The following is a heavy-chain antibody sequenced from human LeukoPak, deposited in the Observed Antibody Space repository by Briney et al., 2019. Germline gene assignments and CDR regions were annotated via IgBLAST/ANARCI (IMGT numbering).Heavy chain of an antibody. CDR1: GGSFSGYY. J-gene: IGHJ4*02. V-gene: IGHV4-34*01. CDR3: ARFRRGPWYYDSSGYDY. Sequence: SETLSLTCAVNGGSFSGYYWSWIRQPPGKGLEWIGEINHSGSTNYNPSLKSRVTISVDTSKNQFSLKLSSVTAADTAVYYCARFRRGPWYYDSSGYDYWGQGTLVTVSS. CDR2: INHSGST. D-gene: IGHD3-22*01.